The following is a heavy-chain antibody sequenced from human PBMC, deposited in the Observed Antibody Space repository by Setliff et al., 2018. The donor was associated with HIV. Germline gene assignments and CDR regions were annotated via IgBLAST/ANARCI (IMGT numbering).Heavy chain of an antibody. CDR2: IIPIVGTP. Sequence: SVKVSCKSSGGIFSSYAFSWVRQAPGQGLQWMGGIIPIVGTPNYAQKFQGRVTITADDSTSTAYMELTSLRSEDTAVYFCARDQSEERWRQLEDNYYYAMDVWGQGTTVTASS. CDR3: ARDQSEERWRQLEDNYYYAMDV. V-gene: IGHV1-69*13. CDR1: GGIFSSYA. J-gene: IGHJ6*02. D-gene: IGHD1-1*01.